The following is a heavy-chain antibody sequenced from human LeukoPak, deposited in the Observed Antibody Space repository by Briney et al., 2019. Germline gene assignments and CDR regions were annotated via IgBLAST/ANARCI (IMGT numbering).Heavy chain of an antibody. CDR2: INSDGSST. CDR1: GFTFSSYW. D-gene: IGHD6-19*01. Sequence: PGGSLRLSCAASGFTFSSYWMHWVRRAPGKGLVWVSRINSDGSSTSYADSVKGRFTISRDNAKNTLYLQMNSLRAEDTAVYYCARAEGIAVAGNYYYGMDVWGKGTTVTVSS. J-gene: IGHJ6*04. CDR3: ARAEGIAVAGNYYYGMDV. V-gene: IGHV3-74*01.